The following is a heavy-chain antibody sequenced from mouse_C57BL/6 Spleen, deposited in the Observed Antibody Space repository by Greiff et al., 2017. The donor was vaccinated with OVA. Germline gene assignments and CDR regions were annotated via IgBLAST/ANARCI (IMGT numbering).Heavy chain of an antibody. CDR1: GYAFTNYL. J-gene: IGHJ3*01. Sequence: VQLQQSGAELVRPGTSVKVSCKASGYAFTNYLIEWVKQRPGQGLEWIGVINPGSGGTNYNEKFKGKATLTADESSSTAYMQLSSLTSEDSAVYFCASEEGRFAYWGQGTLVTVSA. CDR2: INPGSGGT. CDR3: ASEEGRFAY. V-gene: IGHV1-54*01.